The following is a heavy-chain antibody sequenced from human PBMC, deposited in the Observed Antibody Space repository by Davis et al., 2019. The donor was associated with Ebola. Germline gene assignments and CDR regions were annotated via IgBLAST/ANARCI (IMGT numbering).Heavy chain of an antibody. J-gene: IGHJ4*02. D-gene: IGHD2-21*01. CDR3: ARESRNCGDYCSDY. CDR1: GYTFTSYG. Sequence: ASVKVSCKASGYTFTSYGISWVRQAPGQGLEWMGWISAYNGNTNYAQKLQGRVTMTTDTSTSTAYMELRSLRSDDTAVYYCARESRNCGDYCSDYWGQGTLVTVSS. CDR2: ISAYNGNT. V-gene: IGHV1-18*01.